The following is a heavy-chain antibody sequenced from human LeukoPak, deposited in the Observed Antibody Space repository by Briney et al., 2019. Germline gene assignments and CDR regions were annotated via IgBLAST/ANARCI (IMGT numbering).Heavy chain of an antibody. D-gene: IGHD3-10*01. CDR3: AKRADYGSGIFQH. J-gene: IGHJ1*01. CDR1: GFTFDDYG. V-gene: IGHV3-20*04. CDR2: INWNGGST. Sequence: GGSLRLSCAASGFTFDDYGMSWVRQAPGKGLEWVSGINWNGGSTGYAESVKGRFTISRDNGKKSLFLQMSSLRTEDTAFYYCAKRADYGSGIFQHWGQGALVIVSS.